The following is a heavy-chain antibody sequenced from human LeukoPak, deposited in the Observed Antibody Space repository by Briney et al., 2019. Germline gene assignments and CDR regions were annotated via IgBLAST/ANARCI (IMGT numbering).Heavy chain of an antibody. CDR3: ATNRGDYYDSSGFQFDY. Sequence: SGTLSLTCAVSGGSISSSNWWSWVRQPPGKGLEWIGEIYHSGSTNYNPSLKSRVTISVDKSKNQFSLMLSSVTAADTAVYYCATNRGDYYDSSGFQFDYWGQGTLVTVSS. CDR1: GGSISSSNW. D-gene: IGHD3-22*01. V-gene: IGHV4-4*02. J-gene: IGHJ4*02. CDR2: IYHSGST.